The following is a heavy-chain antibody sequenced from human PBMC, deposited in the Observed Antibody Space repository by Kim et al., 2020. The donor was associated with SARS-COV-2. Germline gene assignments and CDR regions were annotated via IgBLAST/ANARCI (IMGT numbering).Heavy chain of an antibody. CDR2: MYYSGCA. CDR1: GGSINTYY. Sequence: SETLSLTCTVSGGSINTYYWSWIRQPPGKGLEWIGYMYYSGCANNNPSLKSRVSISVDTSKNRISLHLSSVTAADTAVYYCARGGGYGSSFQQWGQGILVTVSS. CDR3: ARGGGYGSSFQQ. V-gene: IGHV4-59*13. D-gene: IGHD3-10*01. J-gene: IGHJ1*01.